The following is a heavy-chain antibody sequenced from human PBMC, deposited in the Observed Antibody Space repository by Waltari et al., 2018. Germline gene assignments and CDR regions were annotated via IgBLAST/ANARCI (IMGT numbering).Heavy chain of an antibody. CDR3: ARIPTGEYPAAGTSGPGGY. CDR1: GFTFSSYA. D-gene: IGHD6-13*01. J-gene: IGHJ4*02. CDR2: ISSNGGST. V-gene: IGHV3-64*01. Sequence: EVQLVESGGGLVQPGGSLRLSCAASGFTFSSYAMHWVRPAPGKGLEYVSAISSNGGSTYYANSVKGRFTISRDNSKNTLYLQMGSLRAEDMAVYYCARIPTGEYPAAGTSGPGGYWGQGTLVTVSS.